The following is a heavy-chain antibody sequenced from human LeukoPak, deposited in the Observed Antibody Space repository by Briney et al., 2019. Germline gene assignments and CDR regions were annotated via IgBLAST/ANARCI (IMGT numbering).Heavy chain of an antibody. V-gene: IGHV3-30*04. D-gene: IGHD5-18*01. CDR1: GFTFSSYA. CDR3: ARVQGRYSYGSGFDS. CDR2: ISYDGSNK. J-gene: IGHJ4*02. Sequence: GRSLRLSCAASGFTFSSYAMHWVRQAPGKGLEWVAVISYDGSNKYYADSVKGRFTISRDNSTNTLYLQMTSLRAEDTAVYYCARVQGRYSYGSGFDSWGQGTLVTVSS.